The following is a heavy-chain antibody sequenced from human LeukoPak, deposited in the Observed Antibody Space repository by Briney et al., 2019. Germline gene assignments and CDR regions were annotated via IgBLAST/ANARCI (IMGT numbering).Heavy chain of an antibody. CDR2: ISYDGSNK. Sequence: GGTLRLSCAASGFTFSSYGMHWVRQAPGKGLEWVAVISYDGSNKYYADSVKGRFTISRDNSKNTLYLQMNSLRAGDTAVYYCAKDGRRGSGSYYQNNWFDPWGQGTLVTVSS. CDR3: AKDGRRGSGSYYQNNWFDP. D-gene: IGHD3-10*01. V-gene: IGHV3-30*18. CDR1: GFTFSSYG. J-gene: IGHJ5*02.